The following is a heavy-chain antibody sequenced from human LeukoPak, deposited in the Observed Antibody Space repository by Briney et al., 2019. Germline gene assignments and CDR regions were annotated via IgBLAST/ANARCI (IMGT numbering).Heavy chain of an antibody. CDR3: AKDRSPFFGTTKGGFDY. J-gene: IGHJ4*02. D-gene: IGHD1-1*01. CDR1: GFTFSSYA. CDR2: ISGSGGST. V-gene: IGHV3-23*01. Sequence: GGSLRLSCAASGFTFSSYAMSWVRQAPGKGLEWVSVISGSGGSTYYADSVKGRFTISRDNSKNTLYLQMNSLRAEDTAVYYCAKDRSPFFGTTKGGFDYWGQGTLVTVSS.